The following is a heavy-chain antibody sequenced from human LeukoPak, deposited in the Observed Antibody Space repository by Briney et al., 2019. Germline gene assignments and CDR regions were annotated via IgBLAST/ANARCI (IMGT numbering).Heavy chain of an antibody. Sequence: SETLSLTCTVSGGSISSYYWSWIRQPPGKGPEWIGFIDYSGTTYYNPSLKSRVTISIDTSKNQFSLKLTSVTAADTAVYYCARDAGPYVHWGQGTLVTVSS. V-gene: IGHV4-59*01. CDR2: IDYSGTT. CDR1: GGSISSYY. CDR3: ARDAGPYVH. J-gene: IGHJ4*02. D-gene: IGHD3-16*01.